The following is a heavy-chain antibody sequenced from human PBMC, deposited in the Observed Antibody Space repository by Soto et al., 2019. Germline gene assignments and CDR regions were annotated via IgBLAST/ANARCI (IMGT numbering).Heavy chain of an antibody. CDR1: GYTFTSYG. CDR2: ISAYNGNT. J-gene: IGHJ3*02. V-gene: IGHV1-18*01. CDR3: AREYYYYSSGYYYPDALDI. Sequence: ASVKVSCKASGYTFTSYGISWVRQAPGQGLEWMGWISAYNGNTNYAQKLQGRVTMTTDTSTSTAYMELRSLRSDDTAVYYCAREYYYYSSGYYYPDALDIWGQGTMVTVSS. D-gene: IGHD3-22*01.